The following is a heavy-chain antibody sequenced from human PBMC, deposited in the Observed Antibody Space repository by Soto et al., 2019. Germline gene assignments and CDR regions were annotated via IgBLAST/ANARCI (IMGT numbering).Heavy chain of an antibody. V-gene: IGHV3-21*01. J-gene: IGHJ4*02. Sequence: GGSLRLSCAASGFTFNSYTLAWVRQAPGRGLEWVSSVSSSGVYIHYGDSVKGRFTISRDNAQNSVYLQMDSLRADDTAVYYGPRETYCSSTSCYLDYWGRGSLVTVAS. CDR1: GFTFNSYT. CDR2: VSSSGVYI. D-gene: IGHD2-2*01. CDR3: PRETYCSSTSCYLDY.